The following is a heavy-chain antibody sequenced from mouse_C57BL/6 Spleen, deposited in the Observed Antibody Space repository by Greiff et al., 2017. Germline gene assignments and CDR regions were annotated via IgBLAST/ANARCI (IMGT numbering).Heavy chain of an antibody. J-gene: IGHJ2*01. D-gene: IGHD1-1*01. CDR3: ARRNYGSNLDY. Sequence: VQLQQSGAELVRPGASVKLSCKASGYTFTSYVITWVKQRTGQGLEWIGVINPGSGGTYYNEKFKGKATLTADKSTSTAYMQLSSLTSEDSAVCFCARRNYGSNLDYWGQGTTLTVSS. CDR1: GYTFTSYV. CDR2: INPGSGGT. V-gene: IGHV1-54*01.